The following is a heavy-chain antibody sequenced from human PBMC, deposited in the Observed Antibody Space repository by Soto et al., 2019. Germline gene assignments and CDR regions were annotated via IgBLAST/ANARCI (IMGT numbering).Heavy chain of an antibody. CDR1: GGTFSSYA. J-gene: IGHJ5*02. Sequence: GASVKVSCKASGGTFSSYAISWVRQAPGQGLEWMGGIIPIFGTANYAQKFQGRVTITADESTSTAYMELSSLRSEDTAVYYCARSDYGDYVKRRNWFDPWGQGTLVTVSS. CDR3: ARSDYGDYVKRRNWFDP. V-gene: IGHV1-69*13. CDR2: IIPIFGTA. D-gene: IGHD4-17*01.